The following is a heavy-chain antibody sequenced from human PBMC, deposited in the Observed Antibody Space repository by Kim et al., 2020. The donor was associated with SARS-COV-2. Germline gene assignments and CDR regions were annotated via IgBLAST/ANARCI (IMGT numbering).Heavy chain of an antibody. V-gene: IGHV3-30*18. Sequence: GGSLRLSCAASGFTFSSYGMHWVRQAPGKGLEWVAVISYDGSNKYYADPVKGRFTISIDNSKNMLYLQMNSLRAEDTAVYYCTKDKGSGWYAGFDYWGQGTLVTVSS. CDR2: ISYDGSNK. J-gene: IGHJ4*02. CDR3: TKDKGSGWYAGFDY. D-gene: IGHD6-19*01. CDR1: GFTFSSYG.